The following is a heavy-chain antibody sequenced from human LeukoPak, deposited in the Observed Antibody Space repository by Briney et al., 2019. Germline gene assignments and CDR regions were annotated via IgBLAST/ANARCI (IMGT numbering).Heavy chain of an antibody. J-gene: IGHJ3*02. CDR1: GFTFDDYG. Sequence: PGGSLRLSCAASGFTFDDYGMSWVRQAPGKGLEWVSGINWSGGSTGYADSVKGRFTISRDNAKNSLYLQMNSLRAEDTALYYCASLVPAAATNDAFDIWGQGTMVTVSS. CDR2: INWSGGST. V-gene: IGHV3-20*04. D-gene: IGHD2-2*01. CDR3: ASLVPAAATNDAFDI.